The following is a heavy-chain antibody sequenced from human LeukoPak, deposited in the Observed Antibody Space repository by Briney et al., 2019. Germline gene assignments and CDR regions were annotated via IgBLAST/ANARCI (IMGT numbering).Heavy chain of an antibody. J-gene: IGHJ4*02. V-gene: IGHV3-74*01. CDR2: INSDGSST. D-gene: IGHD1-26*01. Sequence: PGGSLRLSCAASGFTYGTYAVSWVRQDPGKGPVWVSRINSDGSSTAYADSVRGRFTISRDNAKNTLYLEINSLRAEDTAVYYCARDRMGAGPTTVDYWGQGTLVTVSS. CDR3: ARDRMGAGPTTVDY. CDR1: GFTYGTYA.